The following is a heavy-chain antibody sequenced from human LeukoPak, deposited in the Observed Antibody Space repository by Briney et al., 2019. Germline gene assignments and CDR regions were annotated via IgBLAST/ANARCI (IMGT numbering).Heavy chain of an antibody. D-gene: IGHD3-22*01. J-gene: IGHJ4*02. CDR2: INPNSGGT. CDR3: ARAHDSSGYYTRGCFDY. Sequence: ASVKVSCKASGGTFSSYAISWVRQAPGQGLEWMGWINPNSGGTNYAQKFQGRVTMTRDTSISTAYMELSRLRSDDTAVYYCARAHDSSGYYTRGCFDYWGQGTLVTVSS. V-gene: IGHV1-2*02. CDR1: GGTFSSYA.